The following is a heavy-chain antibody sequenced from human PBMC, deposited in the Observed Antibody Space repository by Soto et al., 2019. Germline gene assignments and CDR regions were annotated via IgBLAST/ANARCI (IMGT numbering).Heavy chain of an antibody. CDR2: ISAYNGNT. Sequence: QVQLVQSGAEVKKPGASVKVSCKASGYTITSYGISWVRQAPGQGLEWMGWISAYNGNTNYAQTLPGRVTMTTDTSTSTADMELRSLSSDDTAVYYCARALAAAGTFDYWGEGTLVTVSS. V-gene: IGHV1-18*01. CDR1: GYTITSYG. CDR3: ARALAAAGTFDY. D-gene: IGHD6-25*01. J-gene: IGHJ4*02.